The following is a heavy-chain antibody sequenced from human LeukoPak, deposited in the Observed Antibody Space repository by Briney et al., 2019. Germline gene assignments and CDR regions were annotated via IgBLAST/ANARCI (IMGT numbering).Heavy chain of an antibody. J-gene: IGHJ2*01. Sequence: GGSLRLSCAASGFTFSDYHMSWIRQAPGKGLEWVSYISSSGSTIYYADSVKGRFTISRDNAKNSLYLQMNSLRAEDTAVYYCARKGQKGYCSSTSCPPWYFDLWGRGTLVTVSS. V-gene: IGHV3-11*01. CDR2: ISSSGSTI. CDR3: ARKGQKGYCSSTSCPPWYFDL. CDR1: GFTFSDYH. D-gene: IGHD2-2*01.